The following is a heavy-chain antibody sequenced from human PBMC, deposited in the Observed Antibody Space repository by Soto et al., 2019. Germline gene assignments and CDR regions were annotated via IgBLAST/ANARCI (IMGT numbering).Heavy chain of an antibody. V-gene: IGHV3-23*01. CDR3: AKRIRGRDSSGYYDF. D-gene: IGHD3-22*01. J-gene: IGHJ4*02. CDR2: ISGSDGST. Sequence: HPGGSLRLSCAASGFTFSSYSMSWVRQAPGKGLEWVSAISGSDGSTYYADSVRGRFTISRDNSKNTLYLQMNSLRAEDTAIYYCAKRIRGRDSSGYYDFRGQGTLVTVSS. CDR1: GFTFSSYS.